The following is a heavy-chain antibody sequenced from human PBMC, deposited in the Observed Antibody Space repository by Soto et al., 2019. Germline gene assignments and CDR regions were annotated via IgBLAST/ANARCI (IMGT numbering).Heavy chain of an antibody. CDR3: ARVSGSYYYGVDV. D-gene: IGHD1-26*01. Sequence: PSETLSLTCAVSGGSISSGGYSWSWIRQPPGKGLEWIGYIYHSGSTYYNPSLKSRVTISVDKSKNQFSLKLSSVTAADTALYYCARVSGSYYYGVDVWGQGTTVTISS. CDR2: IYHSGST. CDR1: GGSISSGGYS. V-gene: IGHV4-30-2*01. J-gene: IGHJ6*01.